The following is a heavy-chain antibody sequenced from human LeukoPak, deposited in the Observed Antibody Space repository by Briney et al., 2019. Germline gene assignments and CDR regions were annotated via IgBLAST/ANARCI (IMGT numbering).Heavy chain of an antibody. CDR2: IYYSGST. Sequence: PAETLTLSCTVSGDSISSYVLSWVRQPPGKGLEWIGYIYYSGSTNYNPSLKSRVTISVDTPKNQFTLKLSAVTAADTGVYYCARSAPCGANSDYWGQGTLVTVSS. CDR3: ARSAPCGANSDY. V-gene: IGHV4-59*01. D-gene: IGHD4-23*01. J-gene: IGHJ4*02. CDR1: GDSISSYV.